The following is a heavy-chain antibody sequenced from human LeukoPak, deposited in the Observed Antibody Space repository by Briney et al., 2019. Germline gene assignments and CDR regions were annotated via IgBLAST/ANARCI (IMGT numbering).Heavy chain of an antibody. D-gene: IGHD4-11*01. CDR3: ARATHTIRADYKPFDF. CDR2: IYTSGST. J-gene: IGHJ4*02. Sequence: PSETLSLTCTLSGGSISSYFWSWLRQPAGKGLEWIGRIYTSGSTTYNPSLKGRATMSVDPSRDQFALQLSSVTAADTAIYYCARATHTIRADYKPFDFWGQGTLVTVSS. V-gene: IGHV4-4*07. CDR1: GGSISSYF.